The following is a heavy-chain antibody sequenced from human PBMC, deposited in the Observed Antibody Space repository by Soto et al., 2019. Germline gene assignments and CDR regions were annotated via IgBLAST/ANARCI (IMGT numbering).Heavy chain of an antibody. Sequence: EVQLVESGGGLVKPGESLRLSCVASGFTFKNYNMNWVRQAPGKGLEWVSSIGGTDTFTYYADSVKGRFSISRDNAKSSLFLQMNSLRAEDTAVYFCVREGSLFGVTRWGQGTLVTVSS. CDR2: IGGTDTFT. CDR3: VREGSLFGVTR. V-gene: IGHV3-21*01. J-gene: IGHJ4*02. D-gene: IGHD3-3*01. CDR1: GFTFKNYN.